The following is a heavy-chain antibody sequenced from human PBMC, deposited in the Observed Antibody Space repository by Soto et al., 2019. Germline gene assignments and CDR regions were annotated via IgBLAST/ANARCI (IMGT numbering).Heavy chain of an antibody. D-gene: IGHD6-25*01. CDR2: ISSSGSTI. Sequence: GGSLRLSCAASGLTFSDYYMSWIRQAPGKGLEWVSYISSSGSTIYYADSVKGRFTISRDNAKNSLYLQMNSLRAEDTAVYYCARQSAAGRYYGMDVWGQGTTVTVSS. CDR3: ARQSAAGRYYGMDV. CDR1: GLTFSDYY. V-gene: IGHV3-11*01. J-gene: IGHJ6*02.